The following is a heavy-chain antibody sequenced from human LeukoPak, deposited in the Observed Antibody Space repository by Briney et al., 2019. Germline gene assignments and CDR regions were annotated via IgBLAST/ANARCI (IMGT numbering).Heavy chain of an antibody. CDR3: AKAYSSSLEGFDY. Sequence: GGSLRLSCAASGFTFSSYSMNWVRQGPGKGLEWVSAITGSGGRTYYADSVKGRFTISRDNSKNTLYLQMNSLRAEDTAVYYCAKAYSSSLEGFDYWGQGTLVTVSS. D-gene: IGHD6-6*01. CDR1: GFTFSSYS. CDR2: ITGSGGRT. V-gene: IGHV3-23*01. J-gene: IGHJ4*02.